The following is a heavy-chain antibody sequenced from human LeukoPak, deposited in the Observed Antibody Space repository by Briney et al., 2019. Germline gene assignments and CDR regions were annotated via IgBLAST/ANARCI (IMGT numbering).Heavy chain of an antibody. V-gene: IGHV4-38-2*01. CDR2: IYHTGST. J-gene: IGHJ5*02. CDR1: GYSISSGYY. D-gene: IGHD3-10*01. Sequence: SETLSLTCAVSGYSISSGYYWGWVRQAPGKGLEWIGSIYHTGSTDYNPSLKSRVTISVDTSKNQFSLKLSSVTAADTAVYYCARGGYYYGSGSQYNWFDPWGQGTLVTVSS. CDR3: ARGGYYYGSGSQYNWFDP.